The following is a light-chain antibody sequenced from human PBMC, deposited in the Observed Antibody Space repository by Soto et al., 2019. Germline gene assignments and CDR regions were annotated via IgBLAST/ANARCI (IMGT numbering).Light chain of an antibody. CDR2: AAS. CDR1: QGLSSD. J-gene: IGKJ5*01. V-gene: IGKV1-9*01. CDR3: QQLNSYSIT. Sequence: DIQLTQPPSFLSASVGDRVTITCRASQGLSSDLAWYQQKPGKAPKLLIYAASTLQSGVPSRFSGSGSWTEFTLTISSLQPEDFATYYCQQLNSYSITFGQGTRLEIK.